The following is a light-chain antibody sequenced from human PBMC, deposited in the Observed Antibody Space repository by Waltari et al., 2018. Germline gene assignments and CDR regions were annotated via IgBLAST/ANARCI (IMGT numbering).Light chain of an antibody. J-gene: IGKJ2*01. Sequence: DIQMTQSPSSVSASVGDRATIACRASQNIDNFLNWYQHKPGEATQVLVFAASTLQDGVPSRFSASASGTHFTLTIGSLQPEDFATYYCQQSHSPPFTFGQGT. V-gene: IGKV1-39*01. CDR2: AAS. CDR3: QQSHSPPFT. CDR1: QNIDNF.